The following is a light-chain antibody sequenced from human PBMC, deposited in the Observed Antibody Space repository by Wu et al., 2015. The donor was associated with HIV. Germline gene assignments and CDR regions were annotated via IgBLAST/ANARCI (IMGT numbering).Light chain of an antibody. CDR3: QQRGDWPGVT. CDR2: DAS. Sequence: EIVLTQSPDTLSLSPGERATLSCRASQSGNIFLAWYQQKPGQAPRLLIYDASNRATGIPTRFSGSGSGTDFTLIISSLEPEDSAVYFCQQRGDWPGVTFGPGTKVEIK. V-gene: IGKV3-11*01. CDR1: QSGNIF. J-gene: IGKJ3*01.